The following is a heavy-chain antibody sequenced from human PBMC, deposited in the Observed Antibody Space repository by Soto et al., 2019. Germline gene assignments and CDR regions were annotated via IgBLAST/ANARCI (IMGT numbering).Heavy chain of an antibody. V-gene: IGHV2-5*02. J-gene: IGHJ6*02. Sequence: QITLKESGPTLVKPTQTLTLTCTFSGFSLSTSGVGVGWIRQPPGKALEWLALIYWDDDKRYSPSLKSRLTITKEPSKNPVVHTRTNMDPVDTATYYCAHRRVGAAQHPYYCGMDVWGQGYTVTVSS. D-gene: IGHD1-26*01. CDR2: IYWDDDK. CDR3: AHRRVGAAQHPYYCGMDV. CDR1: GFSLSTSGVG.